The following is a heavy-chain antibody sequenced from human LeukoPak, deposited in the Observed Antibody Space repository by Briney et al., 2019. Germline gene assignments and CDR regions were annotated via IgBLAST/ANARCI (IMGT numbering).Heavy chain of an antibody. CDR3: ARGRRTYYDILTGYFTY. CDR1: GYTFTSYY. D-gene: IGHD3-9*01. CDR2: INLSGGST. V-gene: IGHV1-46*01. J-gene: IGHJ4*02. Sequence: ASVKVSCKASGYTFTSYYMHWVRQAPGQGLEWIGIINLSGGSTSYAQKFQGRVTMTRDTSTSTVYMELSSLRSEDTAVYYCARGRRTYYDILTGYFTYWGPGTLVTVSS.